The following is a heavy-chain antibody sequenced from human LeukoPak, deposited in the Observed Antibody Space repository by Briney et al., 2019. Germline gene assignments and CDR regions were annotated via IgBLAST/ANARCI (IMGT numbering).Heavy chain of an antibody. Sequence: GGSLRLSCAASGLTFRNYAMSWVRQAPEEGLEWVSAISGYGYNTYYADSVQGRFTISRDNSKNTLYLQMNSLRAEDTAVYYCAKGPVVPSSSYYFDSWGQGTLVTVSS. CDR2: ISGYGYNT. V-gene: IGHV3-23*01. CDR3: AKGPVVPSSSYYFDS. D-gene: IGHD2-2*01. CDR1: GLTFRNYA. J-gene: IGHJ4*02.